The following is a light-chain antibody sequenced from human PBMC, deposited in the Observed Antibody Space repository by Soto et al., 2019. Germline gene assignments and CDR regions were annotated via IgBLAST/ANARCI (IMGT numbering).Light chain of an antibody. V-gene: IGKV1-39*01. CDR3: QQTSSTPVT. CDR1: QSITTY. CDR2: AAS. J-gene: IGKJ5*01. Sequence: DIQMSQSPSSLSASVGDRVTITCRASQSITTYLNWYRQKPGKAPKLLIYAASSLQSGVPSRFSGSGSGTLFTLTISSLQPEDFATYYCQQTSSTPVTFGQGTRLEIK.